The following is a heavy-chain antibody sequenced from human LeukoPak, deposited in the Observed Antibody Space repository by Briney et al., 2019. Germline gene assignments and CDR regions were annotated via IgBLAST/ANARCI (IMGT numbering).Heavy chain of an antibody. D-gene: IGHD3-22*01. J-gene: IGHJ4*02. Sequence: GGSLRLSCAASGFTFSSYGMHWVRQAPGKGLEWVAVISYDGSNKYYADSVKGRFTISRDNSKNTLYLQMNSLRAEDTAVYYCAKGHYDSSGPDYWGQGTLVTVSS. V-gene: IGHV3-30*18. CDR3: AKGHYDSSGPDY. CDR1: GFTFSSYG. CDR2: ISYDGSNK.